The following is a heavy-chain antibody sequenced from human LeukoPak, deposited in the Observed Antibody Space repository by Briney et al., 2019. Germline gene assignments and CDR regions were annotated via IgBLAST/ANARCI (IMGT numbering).Heavy chain of an antibody. CDR1: GFTFICYS. J-gene: IGHJ4*02. CDR3: ARGSTYYDSSGQVPFDY. V-gene: IGHV3-48*01. D-gene: IGHD3-22*01. CDR2: ISSSSSTI. Sequence: GGSLRRCCAASGFTFICYSMNWVGQGPGYALYWFSFISSSSSTIYYADSVKGRFTISRDNAKNSLYLQMNSLRAEDTAVYYCARGSTYYDSSGQVPFDYWGQGTLVTVSS.